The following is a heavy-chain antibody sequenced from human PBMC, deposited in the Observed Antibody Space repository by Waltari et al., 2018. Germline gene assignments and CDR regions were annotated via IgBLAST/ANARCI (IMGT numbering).Heavy chain of an antibody. D-gene: IGHD3-10*01. Sequence: QVQLVESGGGVVQPGRSLRLSCAASGFTFSSYAMHWVRQAPGKGLEWVAVISYDGSNKYYADSVKGRFTISRNNSKNTLYLQMNSLRAEDTAVYYCARDKTSSGFRAVIDYWGQGTLVTVSS. CDR2: ISYDGSNK. J-gene: IGHJ4*02. V-gene: IGHV3-30*04. CDR1: GFTFSSYA. CDR3: ARDKTSSGFRAVIDY.